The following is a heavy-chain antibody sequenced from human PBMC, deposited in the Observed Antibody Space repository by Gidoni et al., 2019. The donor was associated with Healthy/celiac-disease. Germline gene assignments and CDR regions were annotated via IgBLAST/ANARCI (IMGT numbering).Heavy chain of an antibody. CDR1: GFTFSSYG. CDR3: AKDPGSADYYYMDV. J-gene: IGHJ6*03. Sequence: QVQLVESGGGVVQPGRSLRLSCAASGFTFSSYGMHWVRQAPGKGLEWVAVISYDGSNKYYADSVKGRFTISRDNSKNTLYLQMNSLRAEDTAVYYCAKDPGSADYYYMDVWGKGTTVTVSS. CDR2: ISYDGSNK. V-gene: IGHV3-30*18. D-gene: IGHD6-25*01.